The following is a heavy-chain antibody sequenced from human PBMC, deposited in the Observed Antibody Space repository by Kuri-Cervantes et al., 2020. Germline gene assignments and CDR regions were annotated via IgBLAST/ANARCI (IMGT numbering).Heavy chain of an antibody. Sequence: SETLSLTCTVSGGSISGYYWSWIRQPAGEGLEWIGRIYNNENTNYNPSLKSRVTLSLDTSRNQFSLRLSSVTAADTAIYYCARGPTRLVSYWGQETLVTVSS. D-gene: IGHD2-8*01. V-gene: IGHV4-4*07. CDR1: GGSISGYY. CDR3: ARGPTRLVSY. CDR2: IYNNENT. J-gene: IGHJ4*02.